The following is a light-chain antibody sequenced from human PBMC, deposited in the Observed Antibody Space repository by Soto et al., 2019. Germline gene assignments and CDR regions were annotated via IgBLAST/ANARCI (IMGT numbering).Light chain of an antibody. V-gene: IGLV2-14*03. CDR2: DVS. Sequence: QSVLTQPASVSGSPGQSITISCTGTSSDIGTYNFVSWYQQHPGKAPKLMVFDVSNRPSGVSNRFSGSKSGNTASLTISGLQAEEEADYYCSAYKASTSYVFGSGTKVTVL. CDR3: SAYKASTSYV. J-gene: IGLJ1*01. CDR1: SSDIGTYNF.